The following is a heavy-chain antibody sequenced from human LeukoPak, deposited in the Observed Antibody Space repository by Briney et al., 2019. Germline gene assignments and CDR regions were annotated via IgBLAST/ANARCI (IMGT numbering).Heavy chain of an antibody. J-gene: IGHJ4*02. D-gene: IGHD1-1*01. V-gene: IGHV4-59*01. CDR1: GDFITAYY. Sequence: SETLSLTCTVSGDFITAYYWSWIRQAPGKGLEWVGYVYYSGKTEYNPSLRSRVTISLEMSNHQFSLKLTSVTAADTAVYYCASNTGTVFDNWGQGALVTVSS. CDR2: VYYSGKT. CDR3: ASNTGTVFDN.